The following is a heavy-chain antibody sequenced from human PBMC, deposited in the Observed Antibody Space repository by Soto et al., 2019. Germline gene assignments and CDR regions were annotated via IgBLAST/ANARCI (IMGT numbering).Heavy chain of an antibody. CDR1: GYTFTGYY. D-gene: IGHD2-21*02. CDR2: INPNSGGT. CDR3: ARATDVVVTANDAFDI. V-gene: IGHV1-2*04. J-gene: IGHJ3*02. Sequence: ASVKVSCKASGYTFTGYYMHWVRQAPGQGLEWMGWINPNSGGTNYAQKFQGWVTMTRDTSISTAYMELSRLRSDDTAVYYCARATDVVVTANDAFDIWGQGTMVT.